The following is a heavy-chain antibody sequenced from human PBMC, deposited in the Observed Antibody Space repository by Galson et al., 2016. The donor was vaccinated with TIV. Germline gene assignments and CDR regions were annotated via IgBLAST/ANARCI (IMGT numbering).Heavy chain of an antibody. J-gene: IGHJ6*02. Sequence: PALVKPTQTLTLTCTFSGFSLTTGGLGVGWIRQPPGKALEWLALIYWNDDKRYSPSLKNSLIITEDTSKNQVVLTLTNMDPVDTATYFCAHTRGDFWSGPYHFYFGMDVWGQGTTVTVSS. CDR2: IYWNDDK. CDR3: AHTRGDFWSGPYHFYFGMDV. D-gene: IGHD3-3*01. CDR1: GFSLTTGGLG. V-gene: IGHV2-5*01.